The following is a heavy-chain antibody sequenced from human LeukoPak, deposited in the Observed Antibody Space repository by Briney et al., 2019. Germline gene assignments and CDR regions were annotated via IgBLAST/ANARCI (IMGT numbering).Heavy chain of an antibody. CDR1: GASISSGDFY. CDR2: LYYSGDN. CDR3: VRGWGYSYGFEAFDI. Sequence: SETLSLTCTVSGASISSGDFYWTWIRQPPGKGLEWIGYLYYSGDNFYNPSLKSRGTISGDTSKNQFSLKLTSVTVADTAVYYCVRGWGYSYGFEAFDIRGQGTMVTVSS. J-gene: IGHJ3*02. D-gene: IGHD5-18*01. V-gene: IGHV4-30-4*08.